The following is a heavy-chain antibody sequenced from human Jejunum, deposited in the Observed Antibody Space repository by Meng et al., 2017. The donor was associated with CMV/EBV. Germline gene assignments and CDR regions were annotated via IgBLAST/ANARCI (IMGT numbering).Heavy chain of an antibody. Sequence: FTTRAMNWIRQAPGKGLEWVSMISYDGSETFYADFVKGRFPISRDNFKSTVYLQMNSLRSEDTSMFYCARGADDHNNYYYGVDVWGPGTTVTVSS. J-gene: IGHJ6*02. CDR1: FTTRA. CDR2: ISYDGSET. V-gene: IGHV3-30-3*01. CDR3: ARGADDHNNYYYGVDV. D-gene: IGHD5-24*01.